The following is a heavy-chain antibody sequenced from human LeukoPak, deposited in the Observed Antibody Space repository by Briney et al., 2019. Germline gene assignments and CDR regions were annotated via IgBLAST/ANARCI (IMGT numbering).Heavy chain of an antibody. CDR2: ISGSGGST. V-gene: IGHV3-23*01. CDR3: AKAHIVVPSATMNFDY. D-gene: IGHD2-2*01. Sequence: GGSLRLSCAASGFTFTIYAMSWVRQAPGKGLEWVSVISGSGGSTHYADSVKGRFTISRDNSKNTLYLQMNSLRTEDTAVYYCAKAHIVVPSATMNFDYWGQGTLVTVSS. J-gene: IGHJ4*02. CDR1: GFTFTIYA.